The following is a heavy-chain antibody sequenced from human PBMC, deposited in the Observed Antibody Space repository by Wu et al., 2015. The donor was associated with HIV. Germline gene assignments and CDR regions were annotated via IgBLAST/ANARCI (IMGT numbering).Heavy chain of an antibody. CDR1: GYTFTSYY. CDR3: ARGERITMIVVDTPSL. J-gene: IGHJ4*02. D-gene: IGHD3-22*01. V-gene: IGHV1-46*03. Sequence: QVQLVQSGAEVKKPGASVKVSCKASGYTFTSYYMHWVRQAPGQGLEWMGIINPSGGSTSYAQKFQGRVTMTRDTSTSTVYMELSSLRSEDTAVYYCARGERITMIVVDTPSLWGQGTLVTVSS. CDR2: INPSGGST.